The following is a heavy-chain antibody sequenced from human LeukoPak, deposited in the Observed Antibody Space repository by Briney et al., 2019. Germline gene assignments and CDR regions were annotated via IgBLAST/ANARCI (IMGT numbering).Heavy chain of an antibody. CDR2: IYYSGST. V-gene: IGHV4-30-4*01. CDR1: GGSISSGDYC. D-gene: IGHD3-22*01. J-gene: IGHJ4*02. CDR3: ARSPGNYYDSSGYSRPFDY. Sequence: SETLSLTCTVSGGSISSGDYCWGWIRQPPGKGMEWIEYIYYSGSTYYNPSLKSRVTISVDTSKNQFSLELSSVTAADTAVYYCARSPGNYYDSSGYSRPFDYWGQGTLVTVSS.